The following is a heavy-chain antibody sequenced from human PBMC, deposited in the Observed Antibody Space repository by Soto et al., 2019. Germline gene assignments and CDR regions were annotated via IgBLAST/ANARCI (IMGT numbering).Heavy chain of an antibody. J-gene: IGHJ6*02. CDR1: GGSFSVYY. Sequence: SETLSLTFAVYGGSFSVYYWRWIRQPPGKGLEWIGEIKHSGSTNNNPSLKSRVTISVDTSKNQFSLKLSSVTAADTAVYYCARGPLSIAARYYYYYGMDVWGQGITVTVSS. CDR3: ARGPLSIAARYYYYYGMDV. CDR2: IKHSGST. D-gene: IGHD6-6*01. V-gene: IGHV4-34*01.